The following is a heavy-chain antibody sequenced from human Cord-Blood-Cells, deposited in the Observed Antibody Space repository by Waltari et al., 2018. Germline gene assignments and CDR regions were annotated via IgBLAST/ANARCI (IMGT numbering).Heavy chain of an antibody. Sequence: EVQLVESGGGLVQPGGSLRLSCAASGFTFSSYWMHVVGQAPGKGLVWVSRINSDGSSTSYADSVKGRFTISRDNAKNTLYLQMNSLRAEDTAVYYCARVEVTGDLGYWGQGTLVTVSS. V-gene: IGHV3-74*01. CDR3: ARVEVTGDLGY. J-gene: IGHJ4*02. CDR1: GFTFSSYW. CDR2: INSDGSST. D-gene: IGHD7-27*01.